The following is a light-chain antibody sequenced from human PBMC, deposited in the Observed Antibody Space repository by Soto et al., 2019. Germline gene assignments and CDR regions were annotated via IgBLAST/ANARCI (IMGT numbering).Light chain of an antibody. CDR1: QSVGSY. Sequence: EIVLTQSPATLSLSPGERATLSCRASQSVGSYLAWYQQKPGQAPSLLIYDASNRATGIPARFSGSGSGTDFTLTISSLEPEDFAVYYCQQSNTRPPFTFGLGTIVD. CDR3: QQSNTRPPFT. J-gene: IGKJ3*01. V-gene: IGKV3-11*01. CDR2: DAS.